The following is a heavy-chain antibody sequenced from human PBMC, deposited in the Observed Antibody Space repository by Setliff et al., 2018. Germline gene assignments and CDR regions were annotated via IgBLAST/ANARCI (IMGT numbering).Heavy chain of an antibody. CDR3: VREGVDSRSSTDYRYYMDV. Sequence: SVKVSCKASGATFSSYGISWVRQAPGQGLEWMGGTIPMFGTTEYAQKFQGRLTIITDESTNTAFMQLSSLRSDDTAVYCCVREGVDSRSSTDYRYYMDVWGKGTTVTVSS. D-gene: IGHD3-22*01. CDR1: GATFSSYG. V-gene: IGHV1-69*05. CDR2: TIPMFGTT. J-gene: IGHJ6*03.